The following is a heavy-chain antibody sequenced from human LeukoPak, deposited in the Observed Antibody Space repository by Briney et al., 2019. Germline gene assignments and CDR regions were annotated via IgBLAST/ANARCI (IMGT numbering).Heavy chain of an antibody. CDR3: AKSGGTSGSYPMLRSDQNDY. CDR2: IYSDGTT. CDR1: GFTVSSNC. V-gene: IGHV3-53*05. Sequence: GGSLRLSCAASGFTVSSNCMSWVRQAPGKGLEWVSLIYSDGTTYYADSVKGRFTISRDNSKNTLYLQMNSLRAEDTAVYYCAKSGGTSGSYPMLRSDQNDYWGQGTLVTVSS. J-gene: IGHJ4*02. D-gene: IGHD1-26*01.